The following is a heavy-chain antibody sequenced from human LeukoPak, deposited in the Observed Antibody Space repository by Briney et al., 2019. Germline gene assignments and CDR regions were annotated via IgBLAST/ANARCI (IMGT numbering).Heavy chain of an antibody. CDR2: IYNSGST. CDR1: GVSISSYS. D-gene: IGHD3-22*01. V-gene: IGHV4-59*01. CDR3: ARGPYYYDSSGYYPFDY. Sequence: SETLSLTCAAAGVSISSYSWSWIRQPPGKGLEWVASIYNSGSTNYNPSLKSRVTISVDPSNNQFSLELSSVTAADTAVYYCARGPYYYDSSGYYPFDYWGQGTLVTVSS. J-gene: IGHJ4*02.